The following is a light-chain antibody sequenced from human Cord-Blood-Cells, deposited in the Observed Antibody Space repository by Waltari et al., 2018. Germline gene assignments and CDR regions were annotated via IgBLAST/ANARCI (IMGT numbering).Light chain of an antibody. J-gene: IGLJ1*01. CDR1: SSAVGGYNY. CDR3: SSYTSSSTYV. CDR2: DVS. Sequence: QSALTQPASVSGSPGQSITISCTGTSSAVGGYNYVSWYQQHPGKAPKPMIYDVSNRPSGVSNRFSGSKSGNTASLTISGLQAEDEADYYCSSYTSSSTYVFGTGTKVTVL. V-gene: IGLV2-14*01.